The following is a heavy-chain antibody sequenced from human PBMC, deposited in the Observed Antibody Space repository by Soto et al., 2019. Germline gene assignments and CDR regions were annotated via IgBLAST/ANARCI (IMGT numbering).Heavy chain of an antibody. V-gene: IGHV4-30-2*01. J-gene: IGHJ4*02. D-gene: IGHD4-17*01. Sequence: QLQLQESGSGLVKPSQTLSLTCAVSGGSISSGGYSWSWIRQPPGKGLEWIGYIYHSGSTYYNPSLQSRGNTSVDLSKNQFSLKLCSVPAADTAVYSCARASPAVTTLDYWGQGTLVTVSS. CDR1: GGSISSGGYS. CDR2: IYHSGST. CDR3: ARASPAVTTLDY.